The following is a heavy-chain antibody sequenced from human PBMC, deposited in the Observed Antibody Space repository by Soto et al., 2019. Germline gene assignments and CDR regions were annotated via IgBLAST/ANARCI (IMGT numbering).Heavy chain of an antibody. J-gene: IGHJ6*02. V-gene: IGHV3-30*18. D-gene: IGHD3-22*01. CDR3: AKRKYYDSSYGMDV. CDR1: GFRFRDYD. Sequence: QVRLVESGGGVVQPGKSLRLSCVASGFRFRDYDMQWVRQAPGKGLEWVAIISHDESRKDYVDSVKGRFTVSRDNSKNTLCLQMNSLRAADTAVYYCAKRKYYDSSYGMDVWGQGTTVTVSS. CDR2: ISHDESRK.